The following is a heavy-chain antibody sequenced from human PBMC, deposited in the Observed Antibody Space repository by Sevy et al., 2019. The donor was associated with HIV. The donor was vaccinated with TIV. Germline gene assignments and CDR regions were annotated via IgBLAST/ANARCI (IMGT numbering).Heavy chain of an antibody. CDR3: ARDAGTGGSYMGYYFGMDV. CDR1: GFTFDDHG. D-gene: IGHD3-10*01. CDR2: VSWNGRSL. Sequence: GGSLRLSCVTSGFTFDDHGMHWVREIPGKGLEWVSGVSWNGRSLGYADTVKGRFIISRDNAKKSGSLQMNSLRTEDTALYYCARDAGTGGSYMGYYFGMDVWGQGITVTVSS. V-gene: IGHV3-9*01. J-gene: IGHJ6*02.